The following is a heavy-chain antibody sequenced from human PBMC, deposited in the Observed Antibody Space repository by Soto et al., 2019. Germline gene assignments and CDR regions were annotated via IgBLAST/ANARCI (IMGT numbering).Heavy chain of an antibody. Sequence: QVQLVESGGGLVQPGGSLRLSCAASGFTFSDYYMSWIRQAPGKGLEWVSYISSSSSYTNYADSVKGRFTISRDNAKNSLYLQMNKLRAEDTAVYYCARTIAAAGGRRYFDLWGRGTLVTVSS. CDR2: ISSSSSYT. V-gene: IGHV3-11*05. CDR3: ARTIAAAGGRRYFDL. J-gene: IGHJ2*01. D-gene: IGHD6-13*01. CDR1: GFTFSDYY.